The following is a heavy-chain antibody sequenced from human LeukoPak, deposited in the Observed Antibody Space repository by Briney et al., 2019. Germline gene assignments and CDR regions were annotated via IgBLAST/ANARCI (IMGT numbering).Heavy chain of an antibody. J-gene: IGHJ1*01. CDR1: GGSINNYY. Sequence: PSETLSLTCTVSGGSINNYYWNWIRQPPGKGLEWIGYISYSGSTNYNPSLKSRVTISVDTSKNQFSLGLTSVTATDTAVYYCARDAWSAYGHNYFQHWGQGTLLTVSS. CDR2: ISYSGST. V-gene: IGHV4-59*01. D-gene: IGHD5-24*01. CDR3: ARDAWSAYGHNYFQH.